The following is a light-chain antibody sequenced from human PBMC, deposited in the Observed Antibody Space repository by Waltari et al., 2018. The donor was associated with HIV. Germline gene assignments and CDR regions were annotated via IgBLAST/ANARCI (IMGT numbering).Light chain of an antibody. V-gene: IGLV1-44*01. CDR2: DSN. Sequence: QSVLTQPPSASGTPGQRVPISCSASRPNIGSHTVNWYQHLPGTAPKLRIYDSNQRPSGVPDRFSGSKSGTSPSLAISGLQSEDEADYYCAAWDDSLNGLVFGGGTKLTVL. CDR1: RPNIGSHT. CDR3: AAWDDSLNGLV. J-gene: IGLJ2*01.